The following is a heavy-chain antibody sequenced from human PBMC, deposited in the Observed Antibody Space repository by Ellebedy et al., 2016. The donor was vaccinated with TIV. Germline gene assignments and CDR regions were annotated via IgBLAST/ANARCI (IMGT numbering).Heavy chain of an antibody. CDR1: GFTFSSYA. Sequence: PGGSLRLSCAASGFTFSSYAMSWVRQAPGKGLEWVSAISGSGDSTYYADSVKGRFTISRDNSKTTLYLQMNSLRAEDTAVYYCAKDTQYYYDSSGDFYPEDYWGQGTLVTVSS. CDR3: AKDTQYYYDSSGDFYPEDY. J-gene: IGHJ4*02. V-gene: IGHV3-23*01. D-gene: IGHD3-22*01. CDR2: ISGSGDST.